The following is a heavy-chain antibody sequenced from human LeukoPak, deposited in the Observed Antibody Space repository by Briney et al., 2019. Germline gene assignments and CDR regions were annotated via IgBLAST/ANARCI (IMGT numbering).Heavy chain of an antibody. CDR3: AKVAKYYYGSETYYFFEH. V-gene: IGHV3-23*01. J-gene: IGHJ4*02. D-gene: IGHD3-10*01. CDR1: GFTFSTYG. CDR2: ISGSGGST. Sequence: GGSLRLSCVASGFTFSTYGMSWVRQAPGKGLEWVSAISGSGGSTYYADSVKGRFTISRDNAKNSLYLQMNSLRVEDTAVYYCAKVAKYYYGSETYYFFEHWGQGTPVTASS.